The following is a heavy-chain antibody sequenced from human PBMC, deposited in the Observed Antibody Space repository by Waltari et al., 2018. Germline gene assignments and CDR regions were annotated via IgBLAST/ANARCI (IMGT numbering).Heavy chain of an antibody. CDR2: INHSGST. J-gene: IGHJ4*02. CDR1: GGSFSGYY. Sequence: QVQLQQWGAGLLKPSETLSLTCAVYGGSFSGYYWSWTRQPPGKGLEWIGEINHSGSTNYNPSLKSRVTISVDTSKNQFSLKLSSVTAADTAVYYCARLSVYSRIFDYWGQGTLVTVSS. CDR3: ARLSVYSRIFDY. D-gene: IGHD6-13*01. V-gene: IGHV4-34*01.